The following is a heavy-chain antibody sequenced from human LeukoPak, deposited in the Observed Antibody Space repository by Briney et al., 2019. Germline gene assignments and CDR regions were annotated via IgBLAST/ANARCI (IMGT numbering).Heavy chain of an antibody. CDR1: GFIFSSYG. CDR2: IRYDGSNK. Sequence: GGSLRLSCAASGFIFSSYGMHWVRQAPGKGLEWVAFIRYDGSNKYHANSVKGRFTVSRDNAKNTLYLQMNSLRAGDTAVYYCAKDMDVGGYASGSYFDYWGQGTLVTVSS. V-gene: IGHV3-30*02. CDR3: AKDMDVGGYASGSYFDY. J-gene: IGHJ4*02. D-gene: IGHD3-10*01.